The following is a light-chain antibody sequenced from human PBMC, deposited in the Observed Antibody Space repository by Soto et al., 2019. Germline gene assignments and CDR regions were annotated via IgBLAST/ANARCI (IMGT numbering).Light chain of an antibody. CDR3: QQYGSSLFT. V-gene: IGKV3-20*01. CDR1: QSVSSN. CDR2: GAS. J-gene: IGKJ3*01. Sequence: EIVLTQSPGTLSLSPGERATLSCRASQSVSSNLAWYQQKPGQAPRLLIYGASSRATGIPDRFSGSGSGTDFTLTISTLEPEDFAVYSCQQYGSSLFTFGPGTKVDIK.